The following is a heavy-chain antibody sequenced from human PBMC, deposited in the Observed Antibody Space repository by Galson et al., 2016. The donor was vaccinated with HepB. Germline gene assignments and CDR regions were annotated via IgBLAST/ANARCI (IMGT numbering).Heavy chain of an antibody. CDR1: GGSFSGYY. Sequence: TLSLTCAVFGGSFSGYYWSWIRQPPGKGLEWIGEIYHSGSTNYNPYLKSRVTISVDTSKNQFSLKLSSVTAADTAVYYCARGDNPDYGDYASAYYYMDVWGKGTTVTVSS. V-gene: IGHV4-34*01. CDR3: ARGDNPDYGDYASAYYYMDV. J-gene: IGHJ6*03. CDR2: IYHSGST. D-gene: IGHD4-17*01.